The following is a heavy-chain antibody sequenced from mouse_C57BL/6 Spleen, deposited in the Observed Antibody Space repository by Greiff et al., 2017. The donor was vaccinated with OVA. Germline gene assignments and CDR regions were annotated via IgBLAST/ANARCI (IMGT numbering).Heavy chain of an antibody. CDR3: VRHEGDYASFSY. D-gene: IGHD2-4*01. CDR2: IRSKSNNYAT. J-gene: IGHJ3*01. Sequence: EVHLVESGGGLVQPKGSLKLSCAASGFSFNTYAMNWVRQAPGKGLEWVARIRSKSNNYATYYADSVKDRFTISRDDSESMLYLQMNNLKTVDTAMYYCVRHEGDYASFSYWGQETLVTVSA. CDR1: GFSFNTYA. V-gene: IGHV10-1*01.